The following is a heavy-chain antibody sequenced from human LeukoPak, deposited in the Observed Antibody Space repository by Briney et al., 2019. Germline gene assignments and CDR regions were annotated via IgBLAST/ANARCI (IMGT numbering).Heavy chain of an antibody. V-gene: IGHV3-21*01. CDR2: ISSSSHYI. CDR3: ASLRITRHYGMDV. Sequence: GGSLRLSCAASEFTFSSYTMNWVRQAPGKGLEWVSSISSSSHYIYYAESVKGRFTISRDSAKNSLYLQMNSLRAEDTAVYYCASLRITRHYGMDVWGQGTTVTVSS. CDR1: EFTFSSYT. J-gene: IGHJ6*02. D-gene: IGHD1-20*01.